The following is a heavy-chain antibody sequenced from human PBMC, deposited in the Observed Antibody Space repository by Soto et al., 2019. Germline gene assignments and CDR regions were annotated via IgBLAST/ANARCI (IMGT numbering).Heavy chain of an antibody. Sequence: PSETLSLTCAVYGGSFSGYYWSWIRQSPGKGLEWIGEINHSGSTNYNPSFKSRVTISVDTSKNQFSLKLNSMTAADTAVYYCASRIAVASNLPGYWGQGIRVTVSS. D-gene: IGHD6-19*01. CDR1: GGSFSGYY. CDR2: INHSGST. CDR3: ASRIAVASNLPGY. V-gene: IGHV4-34*01. J-gene: IGHJ4*02.